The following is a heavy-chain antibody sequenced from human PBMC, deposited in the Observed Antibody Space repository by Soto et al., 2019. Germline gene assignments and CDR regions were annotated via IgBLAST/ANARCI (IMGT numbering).Heavy chain of an antibody. J-gene: IGHJ4*02. V-gene: IGHV3-11*01. Sequence: QVQLVESGGGLVKPGGSLRLSCAASGLTFSTSYMSWIRQAPGKGLEWVSYINPSGGSMYVDSVKGRFTISRDNTKNSLYREMDSLRADDTALYYCARSVGRGPGAHFDYWGEGSLVTVSS. D-gene: IGHD3-10*01. CDR3: ARSVGRGPGAHFDY. CDR2: INPSGGS. CDR1: GLTFSTSY.